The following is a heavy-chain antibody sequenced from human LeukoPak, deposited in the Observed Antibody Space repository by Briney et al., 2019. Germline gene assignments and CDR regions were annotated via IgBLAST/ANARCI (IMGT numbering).Heavy chain of an antibody. V-gene: IGHV1-8*01. D-gene: IGHD3-22*01. CDR2: MNPNSGNT. J-gene: IGHJ4*02. CDR1: GYTFTSYD. Sequence: ASVKVSCKASGYTFTSYDINWVRQATGQGLEWMGWMNPNSGNTGYAQKFQDRVTMTRSTSISTAYMELSSLRSEDTAVYYCARGMGSGSYSAAYYFDYWGQGTLVTVSS. CDR3: ARGMGSGSYSAAYYFDY.